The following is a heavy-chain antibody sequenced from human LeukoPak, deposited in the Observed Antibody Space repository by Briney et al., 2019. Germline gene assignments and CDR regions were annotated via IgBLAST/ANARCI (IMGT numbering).Heavy chain of an antibody. CDR2: ISSSGSTI. V-gene: IGHV3-11*04. Sequence: GGSLRLSCAASGFTFSDYYMSWIRQAPGKGLEWVSYISSSGSTIYYADSVKGRFTISRDNAKNSLYLQMNSLRAEDMAMYYCARRTQQQVYFDYWGQGNPGHRLL. J-gene: IGHJ4*02. CDR3: ARRTQQQVYFDY. D-gene: IGHD6-13*01. CDR1: GFTFSDYY.